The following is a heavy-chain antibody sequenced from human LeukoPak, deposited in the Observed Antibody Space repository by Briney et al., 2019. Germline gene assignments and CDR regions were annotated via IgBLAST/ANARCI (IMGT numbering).Heavy chain of an antibody. CDR3: APQGLGVANWFGP. J-gene: IGHJ5*02. CDR1: GGSISSSSYS. V-gene: IGHV4-39*01. Sequence: SETLSLTCTVSGGSISSSSYSWGWIRQPPGKGLEWIGSIYYSGSTYYNPSLKSRVTISVDTSKNQFSLKLTSVTAADTAMYYCAPQGLGVANWFGPWGQGTLVTVSS. CDR2: IYYSGST. D-gene: IGHD2-21*01.